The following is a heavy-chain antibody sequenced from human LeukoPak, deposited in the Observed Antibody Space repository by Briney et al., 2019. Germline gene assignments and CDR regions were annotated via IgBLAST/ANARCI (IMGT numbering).Heavy chain of an antibody. J-gene: IGHJ4*02. D-gene: IGHD3-9*01. CDR2: IYWDDDR. V-gene: IGHV2-5*02. Sequence: SGPTLVKPTQTLTLTCTFSGFSLSTNGVGVGWIRQPPGKALEWLALIYWDDDRRYRSSLKSRLTITKDTSKNQVVLTMTNMDPVDTATYYCAHFESGYHDISTGYFFDYWGQGTLVTVSS. CDR1: GFSLSTNGVG. CDR3: AHFESGYHDISTGYFFDY.